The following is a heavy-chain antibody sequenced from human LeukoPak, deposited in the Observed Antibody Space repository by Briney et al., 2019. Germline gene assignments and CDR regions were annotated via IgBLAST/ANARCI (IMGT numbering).Heavy chain of an antibody. CDR3: ARSKGGTYSWFDP. CDR1: GGSINSYY. V-gene: IGHV4-59*08. D-gene: IGHD1-26*01. J-gene: IGHJ5*02. Sequence: SETVSLTCTVSGGSINSYYWSWIRQPPGKGLEWIGYIYYSESTNYNPSLKSRVTISVDTSKSHFSLKLSSVTAADTAVYYCARSKGGTYSWFDPWGQGTPVSSSS. CDR2: IYYSEST.